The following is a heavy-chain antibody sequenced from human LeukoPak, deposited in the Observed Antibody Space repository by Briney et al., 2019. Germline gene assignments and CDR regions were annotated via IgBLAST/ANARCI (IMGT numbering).Heavy chain of an antibody. CDR2: IYSGGST. D-gene: IGHD3-9*01. Sequence: GGSLRLSCAASGFTVSSNYMNWVRQAPGKGLEWVSVIYSGGSTYYTDSVKGRFTISRDNSKNTLYLQMNSLRAEDTAVYYCARGSLGDILIGPYYFDYWGQGTLVTVSS. J-gene: IGHJ4*02. CDR3: ARGSLGDILIGPYYFDY. CDR1: GFTVSSNY. V-gene: IGHV3-53*01.